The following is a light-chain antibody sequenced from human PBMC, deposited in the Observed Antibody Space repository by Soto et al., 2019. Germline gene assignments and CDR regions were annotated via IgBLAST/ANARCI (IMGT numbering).Light chain of an antibody. J-gene: IGLJ2*01. CDR1: SSNIGSNT. CDR2: SNN. CDR3: AAWDDSLNVVV. Sequence: QLVLTQPPSASGTPGQRVTISCSGSSSNIGSNTVNWYQQLPGTAPKLLIYSNNQRPSGVPDRFSGSKSGTSASLAISGLQSEDEADYYCAAWDDSLNVVVFGGGTKPTVL. V-gene: IGLV1-44*01.